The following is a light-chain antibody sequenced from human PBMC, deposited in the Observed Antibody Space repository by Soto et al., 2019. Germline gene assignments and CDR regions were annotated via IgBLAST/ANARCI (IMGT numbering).Light chain of an antibody. V-gene: IGKV3-20*01. CDR2: GAS. CDR3: QQYGSPLYT. CDR1: QSITNNY. Sequence: EIVLTQSPGTLSLSPGERATLSCRASQSITNNYLAWYQQKPGQAPRLLIYGASSRATGIPDRFSGSVSGTDFTLTISRLEPEDFAVYYCQQYGSPLYTFGQGTKLEI. J-gene: IGKJ2*01.